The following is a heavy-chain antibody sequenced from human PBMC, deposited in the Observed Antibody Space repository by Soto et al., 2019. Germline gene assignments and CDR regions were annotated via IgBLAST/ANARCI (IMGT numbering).Heavy chain of an antibody. J-gene: IGHJ4*02. CDR3: ARGDIVGATSHFDY. D-gene: IGHD1-26*01. CDR2: ISPNSGGT. Sequence: ASVKVSCKTSGYSFTTYGLSWVRQAPGRGLEWMGWISPNSGGTNYAQKFQGRVTMTTDTSISTAYMELSRLRSDDTAVYYCARGDIVGATSHFDYWGQGTLVTVSS. V-gene: IGHV1-2*02. CDR1: GYSFTTYG.